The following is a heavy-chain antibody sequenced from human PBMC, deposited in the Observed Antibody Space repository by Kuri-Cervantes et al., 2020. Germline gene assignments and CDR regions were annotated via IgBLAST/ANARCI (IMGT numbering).Heavy chain of an antibody. D-gene: IGHD2-2*01. CDR2: ISSSGSTT. J-gene: IGHJ6*03. Sequence: GGSLRLSCVASGLPFRSAWMSWVRQAPGKGLEWVSYISSSGSTTYYADSVKGRFTISRDNSKNTLYLQMNSLRAEDTAVYYCARCLQLLFYYYMDVWGKGTTVTVSS. V-gene: IGHV3-48*01. CDR1: GLPFRSAW. CDR3: ARCLQLLFYYYMDV.